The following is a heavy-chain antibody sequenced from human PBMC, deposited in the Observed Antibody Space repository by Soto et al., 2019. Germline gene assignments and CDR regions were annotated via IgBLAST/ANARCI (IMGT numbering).Heavy chain of an antibody. CDR1: GYTFTSYD. D-gene: IGHD6-13*01. V-gene: IGHV1-8*01. CDR3: AISYSSSWSDFDY. CDR2: MNPNSGNT. J-gene: IGHJ4*02. Sequence: QVQLVQSGAEVKKPGASVKVSCKASGYTFTSYDINWVRQATGQGLEWMGWMNPNSGNTGYAQKFQGRVTMTRNTXISTAYMELSSLRSEDTAVYYCAISYSSSWSDFDYWGQRTLVTVSS.